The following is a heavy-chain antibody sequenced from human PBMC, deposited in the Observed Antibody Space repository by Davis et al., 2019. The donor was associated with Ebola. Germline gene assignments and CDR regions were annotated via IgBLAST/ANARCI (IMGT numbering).Heavy chain of an antibody. D-gene: IGHD4-17*01. CDR1: GYTFTSYG. CDR3: ARVGTGEYYNYGMDV. Sequence: AASVKVSCKASGYTFTSYGISWVRQAPGQGLEWMGWISAYNGNTNYAQKLQGRVTMTTGTSTSTAYMELTSLGSDDTAVYYCARVGTGEYYNYGMDVWGQGTTVTVSS. J-gene: IGHJ6*02. V-gene: IGHV1-18*01. CDR2: ISAYNGNT.